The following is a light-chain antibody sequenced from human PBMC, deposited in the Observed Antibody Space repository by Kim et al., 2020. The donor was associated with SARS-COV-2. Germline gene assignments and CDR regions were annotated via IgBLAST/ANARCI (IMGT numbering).Light chain of an antibody. CDR3: QTYDSSLNGYV. Sequence: QLVLTQPPSVSGAPGQRVTISCTGSSSNIGTGYHVHWYQQLPETAPKLLIYANNNRPSGVPDRFSGSKSGTSASLAITGLQAEDEADYFCQTYDSSLNGYVFGTGTKVTVL. CDR1: SSNIGTGYH. V-gene: IGLV1-40*01. CDR2: ANN. J-gene: IGLJ1*01.